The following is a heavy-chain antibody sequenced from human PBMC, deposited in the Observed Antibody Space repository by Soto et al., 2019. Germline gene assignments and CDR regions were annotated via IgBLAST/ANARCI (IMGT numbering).Heavy chain of an antibody. V-gene: IGHV4-34*01. J-gene: IGHJ6*02. CDR3: ARVPPPDYYYYGMDV. Sequence: QVQLQQWGAGLLKPSETLSLTCAVYGGSFSGYYWSWIRQPPGKGLEWIGEINHSGSTNYNPSLKSRVTISVDTSKNQFSPKLSSVTAADTAVYYCARVPPPDYYYYGMDVWGQGTTVTVSS. CDR2: INHSGST. CDR1: GGSFSGYY.